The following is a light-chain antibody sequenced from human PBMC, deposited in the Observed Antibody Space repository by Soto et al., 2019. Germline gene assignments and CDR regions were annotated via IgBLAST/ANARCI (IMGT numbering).Light chain of an antibody. CDR3: QQHISWPLT. V-gene: IGKV3-15*01. Sequence: ETVMTQSPATLSVSPGERATLSCRASQSISSNLAWYQQKPGQAPRLLMFRTSTRATGIPARFSGSGSGTDFTLTISNLEPEDFAVYYCQQHISWPLTFGGGTKVDIK. CDR2: RTS. J-gene: IGKJ4*01. CDR1: QSISSN.